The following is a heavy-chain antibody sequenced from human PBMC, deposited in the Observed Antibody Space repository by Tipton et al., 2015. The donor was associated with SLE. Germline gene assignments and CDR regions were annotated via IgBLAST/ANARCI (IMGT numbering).Heavy chain of an antibody. CDR1: GGSISSGSYC. J-gene: IGHJ3*02. CDR2: IYTSGST. Sequence: TLSLTCTVSGGSISSGSYCWSWIRQPAGKGLEWIGYIYTSGSTNYNPSLKSRVTISVDRSKNQFSLKLSSVTAADTAVYYCARGNGMIVGDAFDIWGQGTMVTVPS. V-gene: IGHV4-61*09. CDR3: ARGNGMIVGDAFDI. D-gene: IGHD3-22*01.